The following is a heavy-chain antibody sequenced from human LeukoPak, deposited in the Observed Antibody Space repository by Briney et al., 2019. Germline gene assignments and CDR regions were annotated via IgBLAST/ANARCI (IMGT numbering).Heavy chain of an antibody. CDR2: ISWDGGSK. Sequence: GGSLRLSCAASGFMFEDYSMHWVRQAPGKGLEWVSVISWDGGSKYYADSVQGRFTISRDNSKNSLYLDMNSLRAEDTALYYCAKGSGLRLGELSFDYWGQGTLVTVSS. V-gene: IGHV3-43*01. J-gene: IGHJ4*02. CDR3: AKGSGLRLGELSFDY. CDR1: GFMFEDYS. D-gene: IGHD3-16*02.